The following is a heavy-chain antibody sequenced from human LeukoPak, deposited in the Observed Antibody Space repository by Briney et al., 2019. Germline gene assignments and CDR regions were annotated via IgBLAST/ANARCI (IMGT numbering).Heavy chain of an antibody. D-gene: IGHD6-19*01. CDR3: ARQRRSSGGPYDY. Sequence: GESLKISCKGSGYSFTSYWIAWVRPMPGTGLEWMGTIYPGDSDTRYSPSFQGQVTIPAAKSISTAYLQWGSLKALDNAMYYWARQRRSSGGPYDYWGQGTLVTVSS. CDR1: GYSFTSYW. CDR2: IYPGDSDT. J-gene: IGHJ4*02. V-gene: IGHV5-51*01.